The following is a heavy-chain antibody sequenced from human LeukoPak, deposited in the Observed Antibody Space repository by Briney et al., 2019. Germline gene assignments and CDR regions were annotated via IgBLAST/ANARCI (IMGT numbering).Heavy chain of an antibody. CDR3: ARGFLDFDS. CDR1: GFTFSSFG. V-gene: IGHV3-33*01. Sequence: PGGSLRLSCVAFGFTFSSFGMHWVRQDPGKGLEWVALIWYDGSNTYYADSVKGRFTISRDDSKNTVYLQMNSLRAEDTALYYCARGFLDFDSWGQGTLVTVSS. J-gene: IGHJ4*02. D-gene: IGHD3-3*01. CDR2: IWYDGSNT.